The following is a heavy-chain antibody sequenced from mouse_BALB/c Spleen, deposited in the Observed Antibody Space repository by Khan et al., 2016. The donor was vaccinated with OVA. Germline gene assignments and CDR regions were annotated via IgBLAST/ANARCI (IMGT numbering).Heavy chain of an antibody. CDR3: ARPPYLSYFIDY. CDR2: INTYTGEP. Sequence: QIQLVQSGPELKKPGETVKISCKASGYTFTNYGMNWVKQAPGKGLKWMGWINTYTGEPTYADDFKGRFAFSLDTSASTAYLQINNLTDEDTATXFCARPPYLSYFIDYGGRGTSVTVSS. J-gene: IGHJ4*01. V-gene: IGHV9-3-1*01. CDR1: GYTFTNYG. D-gene: IGHD2-10*01.